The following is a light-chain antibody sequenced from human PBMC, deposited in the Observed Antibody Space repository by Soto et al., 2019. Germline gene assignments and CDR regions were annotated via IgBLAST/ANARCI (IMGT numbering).Light chain of an antibody. Sequence: EIVLTQSPGTLSLSPGERATLSCRASQSVSSNYLAWYLQKPGQAPRLLIYCASRMATGIPDRFSGSGSGTAFTLTISRLEPEDFAVYYCQRYGSSQGTFGQGTKLEIE. J-gene: IGKJ1*01. V-gene: IGKV3-20*01. CDR3: QRYGSSQGT. CDR1: QSVSSNY. CDR2: CAS.